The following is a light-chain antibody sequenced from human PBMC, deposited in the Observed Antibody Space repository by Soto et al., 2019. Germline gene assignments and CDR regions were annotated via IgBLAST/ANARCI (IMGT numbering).Light chain of an antibody. Sequence: DIQMTQSPSSLSASVGDRVTITCRASQSISNWLAWYQQKPGKAPKLLIYDASTLESGVPSRFSGGGFGTDFTPTISSPQPDDFATYYCQQYSSYSTFGQGTKVEMK. J-gene: IGKJ1*01. V-gene: IGKV1-5*01. CDR1: QSISNW. CDR3: QQYSSYST. CDR2: DAS.